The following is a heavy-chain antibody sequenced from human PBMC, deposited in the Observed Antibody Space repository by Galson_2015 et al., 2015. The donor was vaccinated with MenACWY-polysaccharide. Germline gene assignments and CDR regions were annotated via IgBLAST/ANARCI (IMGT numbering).Heavy chain of an antibody. CDR1: DYSIRSGYF. CDR3: ARVEKYSGSFYILY. J-gene: IGHJ4*02. Sequence: ETLSLTCAVSDYSIRSGYFWGWIRQPPGKGLEWVASIFHSGTTYYNPSLKSRVTISVDTSKNQFSLKLSSVTTADTAVYYCARVEKYSGSFYILYWGQGTLVTVSS. D-gene: IGHD1-26*01. CDR2: IFHSGTT. V-gene: IGHV4-38-2*01.